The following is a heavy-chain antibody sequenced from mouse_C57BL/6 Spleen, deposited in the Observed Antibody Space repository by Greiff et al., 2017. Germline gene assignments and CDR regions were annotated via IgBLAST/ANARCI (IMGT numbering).Heavy chain of an antibody. V-gene: IGHV1-26*01. Sequence: EVQLQQSGPELVKPGASVKISCKASGYTFTDYYMNWVKQSHGKSLEWIGDINPNNGGTSYNQKFKGKATLTVDKSSSTAYMELRSLTSEDSAVYYCAREGTTDYFDYWGQGTTLTVSS. CDR3: AREGTTDYFDY. D-gene: IGHD1-1*01. J-gene: IGHJ2*01. CDR1: GYTFTDYY. CDR2: INPNNGGT.